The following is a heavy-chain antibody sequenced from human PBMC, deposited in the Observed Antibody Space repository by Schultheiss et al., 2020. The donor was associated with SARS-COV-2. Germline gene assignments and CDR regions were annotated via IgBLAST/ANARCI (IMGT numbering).Heavy chain of an antibody. J-gene: IGHJ4*02. CDR1: GYTFSNYY. CDR2: INPNSGGT. CDR3: ARESASTVTSNFDN. D-gene: IGHD4-11*01. V-gene: IGHV1-2*06. Sequence: ASVKVSCKTSGYTFSNYYMHWVRQAPGQGLEWMGRINPNSGGTNYAQKFQGRVTMTTDTSISTVYMELTRLTSDDTALYYCARESASTVTSNFDNWGQGTLVTVSS.